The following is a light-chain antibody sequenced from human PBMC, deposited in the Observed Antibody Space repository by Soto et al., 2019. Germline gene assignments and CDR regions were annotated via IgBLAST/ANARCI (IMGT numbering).Light chain of an antibody. J-gene: IGKJ5*01. CDR1: QSVSNY. CDR3: HQRGNSPFT. CDR2: DAS. V-gene: IGKV3-11*01. Sequence: ETVLTQSPATLSLSPGERASLSCRASQSVSNYLAWYQQKPGQAPRLLIYDASNRATGIPARFSGSGSGTDFTLTISSLEPEDFAVYYCHQRGNSPFTFGQGTRLEIK.